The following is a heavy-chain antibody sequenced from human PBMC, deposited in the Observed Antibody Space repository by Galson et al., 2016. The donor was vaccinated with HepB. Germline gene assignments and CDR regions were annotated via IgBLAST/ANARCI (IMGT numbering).Heavy chain of an antibody. D-gene: IGHD2-8*02. CDR3: VRLRYCAAARGSCHPWHGDSADI. V-gene: IGHV2-70*04. J-gene: IGHJ3*02. Sequence: PALVKPTQTLTLTCTFSGFSLSTIGMRIAWIRQPPGKALECLARIDWDDDKFYDTSLATRLSIPKDTSKNQVVLSMINMQPVYTATYFCVRLRYCAAARGSCHPWHGDSADIWGQGTVVTVSS. CDR1: GFSLSTIGMR. CDR2: IDWDDDK.